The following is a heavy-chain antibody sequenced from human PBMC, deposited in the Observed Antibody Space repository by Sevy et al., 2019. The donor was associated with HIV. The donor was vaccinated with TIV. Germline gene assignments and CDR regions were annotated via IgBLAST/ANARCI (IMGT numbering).Heavy chain of an antibody. D-gene: IGHD7-27*01. V-gene: IGHV3-15*01. CDR1: GFTFSNAW. Sequence: GGSLRLSCAASGFTFSNAWMSWVRQAPGKGLEWVGRIKSKTDGGTTDYAAPVKGRFTISRDNSKNTLYLQMKSLKAEDTAIYYCTTDSKKLGLSALLDYWGQGTLVTVSS. CDR2: IKSKTDGGTT. J-gene: IGHJ4*02. CDR3: TTDSKKLGLSALLDY.